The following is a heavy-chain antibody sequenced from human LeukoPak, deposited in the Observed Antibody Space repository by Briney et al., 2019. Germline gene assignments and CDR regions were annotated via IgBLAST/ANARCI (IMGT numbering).Heavy chain of an antibody. V-gene: IGHV4-59*01. Sequence: SETLSLTCTVSGGSISAYYWSWIRQPPGKGLEWIGYIHYSGTTNYYPSPKSRVTIALDTSKNQFSLKLNSVTAADTAVYYCARFGTSSSRFFDQWGQGTLVTVSS. CDR2: IHYSGTT. CDR3: ARFGTSSSRFFDQ. D-gene: IGHD6-6*01. CDR1: GGSISAYY. J-gene: IGHJ4*02.